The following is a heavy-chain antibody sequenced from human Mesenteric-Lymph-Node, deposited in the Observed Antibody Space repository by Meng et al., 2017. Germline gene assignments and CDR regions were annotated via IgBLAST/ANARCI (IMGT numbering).Heavy chain of an antibody. CDR3: AVVAATPYNWFDP. CDR2: IYPGDSDT. V-gene: IGHV5-51*01. D-gene: IGHD2-15*01. CDR1: GYSFTSYW. Sequence: KVSCKGSGYSFTSYWIGWVRQMPGKGLEWMGIIYPGDSDTRYSPSFQGQVTISADKSISTAYLQWSSLKASDTAMYYCAVVAATPYNWFDPWGQGTLVTVSS. J-gene: IGHJ5*02.